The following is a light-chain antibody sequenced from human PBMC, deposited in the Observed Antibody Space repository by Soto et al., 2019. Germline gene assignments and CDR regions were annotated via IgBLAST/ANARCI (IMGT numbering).Light chain of an antibody. CDR2: GAS. V-gene: IGKV3-15*01. CDR3: QQYGQWPIT. CDR1: QNISNY. Sequence: IVLTQSPATLSLSPGKRASLSCRASQNISNYLIWYQQKPGQAPRLLIYGASARALGIPARFSGSGSGTEFSFTVTSLQSEDFAVYYCQQYGQWPITFGQGTRLEI. J-gene: IGKJ5*01.